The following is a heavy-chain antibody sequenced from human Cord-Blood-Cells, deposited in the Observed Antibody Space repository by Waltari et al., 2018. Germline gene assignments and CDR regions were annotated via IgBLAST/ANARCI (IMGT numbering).Heavy chain of an antibody. CDR1: GFTFSSHA. V-gene: IGHV3-23*04. CDR3: AKDTDIVVVVAAIPVGGMDV. J-gene: IGHJ6*02. CDR2: ISGSGGST. Sequence: EVQLVESGGGLVQPGGSLRLSCAASGFTFSSHAMSWVRRDPGKGLEWVSAISGSGGSTYYADSVKGRFTISRDNSKNTLYLQMNSLRAEDTAVYYCAKDTDIVVVVAAIPVGGMDVWGQGTTVTVSS. D-gene: IGHD2-15*01.